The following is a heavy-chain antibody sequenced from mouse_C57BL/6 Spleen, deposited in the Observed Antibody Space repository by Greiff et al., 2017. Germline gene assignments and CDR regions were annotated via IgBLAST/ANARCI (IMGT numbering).Heavy chain of an antibody. CDR3: ASGRSTYAMDY. CDR2: ISYDGSN. Sequence: EVKLMESGPGLVKPSQSLSLTCSVTGYSITSGYYWNWIRQFPGNKLEWMGYISYDGSNNYNPSLKNRISITRDTSKNQFFLKLNSVTTEDTATYYCASGRSTYAMDYWGQGTSVTVSS. V-gene: IGHV3-6*01. J-gene: IGHJ4*01. CDR1: GYSITSGYY. D-gene: IGHD1-1*01.